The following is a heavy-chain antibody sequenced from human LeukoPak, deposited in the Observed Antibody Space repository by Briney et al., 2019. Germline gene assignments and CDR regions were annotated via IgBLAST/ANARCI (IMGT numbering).Heavy chain of an antibody. J-gene: IGHJ6*03. D-gene: IGHD6-13*01. CDR2: IYHSGST. CDR1: GYSISSGYY. CDR3: ARETSGGYSSSWSNYYYYYMDV. V-gene: IGHV4-38-2*02. Sequence: SETLSLTCTVSGYSISSGYYWGWIRQSPGKGLEWIGSIYHSGSTNYNPSLKSRVTISVDKSKNQFSLKLSSVTAADTAVYYCARETSGGYSSSWSNYYYYYMDVWGKGTTVTVSS.